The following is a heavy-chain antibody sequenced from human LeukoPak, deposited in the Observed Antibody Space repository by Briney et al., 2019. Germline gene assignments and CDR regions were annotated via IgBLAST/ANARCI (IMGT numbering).Heavy chain of an antibody. CDR1: GFTFTSSA. Sequence: SVKVSCKASGFTFTSSAMQWVRQARGQRLEWIGWIVVGSGNTNYAQKFQERVTITRDMSTSTAYMELSSLRSEDTAVYYCARSKRDSSGYSFDYWGQGTLVTVSS. CDR3: ARSKRDSSGYSFDY. CDR2: IVVGSGNT. J-gene: IGHJ4*02. V-gene: IGHV1-58*02. D-gene: IGHD3-22*01.